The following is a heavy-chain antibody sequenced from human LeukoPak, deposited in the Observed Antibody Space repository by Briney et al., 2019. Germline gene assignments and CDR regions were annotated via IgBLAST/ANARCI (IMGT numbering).Heavy chain of an antibody. CDR1: GGTFSSYA. Sequence: ASVKVSCKASGGTFSSYAISWVRQAPGQGLEWMGRIIPIFGTANYAQKFQGRVTITTDESTSAAYMELSSLRSEDTAVYYCARDPDYGDYDFDYWGQGTLVTVSS. J-gene: IGHJ4*02. CDR3: ARDPDYGDYDFDY. D-gene: IGHD4-17*01. V-gene: IGHV1-69*05. CDR2: IIPIFGTA.